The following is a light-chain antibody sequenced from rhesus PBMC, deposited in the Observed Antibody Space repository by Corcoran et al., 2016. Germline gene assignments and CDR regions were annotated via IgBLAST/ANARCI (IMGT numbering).Light chain of an antibody. CDR2: DAS. Sequence: DIQLTQSPSSLSASVGDRVTITCRASQGITTYLAWYQQKPGNAPKLLNYDASILQSGVPSRCSGSGSGTDFTLTNSYLQPKAFAVSYCQLRKRYPLPFGGGTKVEI. CDR1: QGITTY. J-gene: IGKJ4*01. CDR3: QLRKRYPLP. V-gene: IGKV1-38*01.